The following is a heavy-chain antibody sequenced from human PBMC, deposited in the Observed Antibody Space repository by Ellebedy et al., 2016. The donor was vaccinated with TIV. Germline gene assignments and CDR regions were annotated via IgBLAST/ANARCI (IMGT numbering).Heavy chain of an antibody. V-gene: IGHV4-4*07. J-gene: IGHJ4*02. CDR2: IYTSGST. D-gene: IGHD4-17*01. Sequence: SETLYLTCTVSGGSISSYYWSWIRQPAGKGLEWIGRIYTSGSTNYNPSLKSRVTMSVDTSKNQFSLKLSSVTAADTAVYYCARGGYDYGDSQFGYWGQGTLVTVSS. CDR3: ARGGYDYGDSQFGY. CDR1: GGSISSYY.